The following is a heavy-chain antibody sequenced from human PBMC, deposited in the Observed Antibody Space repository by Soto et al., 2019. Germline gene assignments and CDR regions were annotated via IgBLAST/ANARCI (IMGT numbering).Heavy chain of an antibody. J-gene: IGHJ4*02. CDR2: IWYDGTKK. CDR1: GFTFSSYG. CDR3: ARDLGHGNGPFDY. Sequence: GGSLRLSCAASGFTFSSYGMHWVRQAPGKGLEWVAVIWYDGTKKYYADSVKGRFTISRDNSRNSLYLQVNSLRVEDTAVYYCARDLGHGNGPFDYWGQGALVTVSS. V-gene: IGHV3-33*08. D-gene: IGHD1-26*01.